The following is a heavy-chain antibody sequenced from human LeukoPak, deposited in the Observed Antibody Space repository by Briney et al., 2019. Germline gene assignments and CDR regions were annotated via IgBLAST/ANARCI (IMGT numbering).Heavy chain of an antibody. J-gene: IGHJ3*02. CDR2: ISWNSGSI. CDR3: AKGVGYYDSSDAFDI. Sequence: PGRSLRLSCAASGFTFDDYAMHWVRQAPGKGLEWVSGISWNSGSIGYADSVKGRFTISRHNAKNSLYLQMNSLRAEDMALYYCAKGVGYYDSSDAFDIWGQGTMVTVSS. CDR1: GFTFDDYA. D-gene: IGHD3-22*01. V-gene: IGHV3-9*03.